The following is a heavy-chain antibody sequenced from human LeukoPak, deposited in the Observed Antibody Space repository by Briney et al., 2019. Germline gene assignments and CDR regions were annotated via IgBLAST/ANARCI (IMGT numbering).Heavy chain of an antibody. CDR2: IKSKTEGGTT. CDR3: AKYNIGWNFGS. V-gene: IGHV3-15*01. Sequence: GGSLRLSCAASGFTFDDYAMHWVRQAPGKGREGVGRIKSKTEGGTTDYAAPVKGRFTISIDDSKNTLYLQMNSLTTGDTAVYYCAKYNIGWNFGSWGQGTLVTVSS. CDR1: GFTFDDYA. D-gene: IGHD6-19*01. J-gene: IGHJ4*02.